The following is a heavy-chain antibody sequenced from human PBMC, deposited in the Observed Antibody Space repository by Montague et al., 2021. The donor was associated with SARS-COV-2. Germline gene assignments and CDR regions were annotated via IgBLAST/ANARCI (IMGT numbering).Heavy chain of an antibody. CDR3: ASGEYSSSWYGSHNWFDP. J-gene: IGHJ5*02. V-gene: IGHV4-34*01. Sequence: SETLSLTCAVYGGSFSGYYWSWIRQPPGKGLVWIGEINHSGSTNYNPSLKGRVTISVDTSKNQFSLKLSSVTAADTAVYYCASGEYSSSWYGSHNWFDPWGQGTLVTVSS. CDR1: GGSFSGYY. D-gene: IGHD6-13*01. CDR2: INHSGST.